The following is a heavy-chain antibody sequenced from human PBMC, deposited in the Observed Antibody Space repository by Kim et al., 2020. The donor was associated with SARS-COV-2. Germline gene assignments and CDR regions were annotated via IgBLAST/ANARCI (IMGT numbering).Heavy chain of an antibody. D-gene: IGHD1-26*01. CDR2: IYYSGST. Sequence: SETLSITCTVSGGSINSFYWSWIRQPPGKGLEWIGYIYYSGSTNYNPSLKSRVTISVDTSKNQFSLKLTSVTAADTAVYYCARVGEGAAKDWGQGILVTV. CDR3: ARVGEGAAKD. J-gene: IGHJ4*02. CDR1: GGSINSFY. V-gene: IGHV4-59*12.